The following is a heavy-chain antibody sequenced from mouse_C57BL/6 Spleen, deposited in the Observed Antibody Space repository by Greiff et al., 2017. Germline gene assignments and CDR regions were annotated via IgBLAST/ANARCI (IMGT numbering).Heavy chain of an antibody. V-gene: IGHV1-81*01. D-gene: IGHD2-5*01. J-gene: IGHJ3*01. Sequence: VKLQESGAELARPGASVKLSCKASGYTFTSYGISWVKQRTGQGLEWIGEIYPRSGNTYYNEKFKGKATLTADKSSSTAYMELRSLTSEDSAVYFCARWGSNYVWFAYWGQGTLVTVSA. CDR3: ARWGSNYVWFAY. CDR2: IYPRSGNT. CDR1: GYTFTSYG.